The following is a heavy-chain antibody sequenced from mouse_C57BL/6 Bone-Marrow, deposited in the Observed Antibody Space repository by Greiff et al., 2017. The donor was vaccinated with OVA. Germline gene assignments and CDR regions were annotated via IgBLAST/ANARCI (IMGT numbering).Heavy chain of an antibody. CDR3: AGDGYYARDAMDY. CDR2: IDPATGNT. D-gene: IGHD2-3*01. J-gene: IGHJ4*01. CDR1: GFNIKNTY. Sequence: VQLQQSVAELVRPGASVKLSCTASGFNIKNTYMHWVKQRPEQGLEWIGRIDPATGNTNYAPTFQGKATITADTSSNTAYLQLSSLTSEDTAIDYCAGDGYYARDAMDYWGQGTSVTVSS. V-gene: IGHV14-3*01.